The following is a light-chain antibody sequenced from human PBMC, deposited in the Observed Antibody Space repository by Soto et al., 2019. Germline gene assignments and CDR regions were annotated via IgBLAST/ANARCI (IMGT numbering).Light chain of an antibody. CDR1: QTITTW. J-gene: IGKJ1*01. CDR2: DAS. CDR3: QKYDSAPT. V-gene: IGKV1-5*01. Sequence: DIQMTQSPATLSATPGVRVTITCRASQTITTWLAWDQQKPGKAPKLLIYDASTLESGVPSRFSGSGFGTEFSLTISSLQPDDFASYYCQKYDSAPTFGPGTKGDIK.